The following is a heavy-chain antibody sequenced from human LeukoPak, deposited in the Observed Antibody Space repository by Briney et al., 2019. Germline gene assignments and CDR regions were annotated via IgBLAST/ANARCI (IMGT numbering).Heavy chain of an antibody. CDR1: GGSFSGYY. Sequence: SETLSLTCAVYGGSFSGYYWSWIRQPPGKGLEWIGEINHSGSTNYNPSLKSRVTISVDTSKNQFSLKLSSVTAADTAVYYCARDEGFIDIWGQGTMVTVSS. CDR2: INHSGST. V-gene: IGHV4-34*01. D-gene: IGHD3-10*01. J-gene: IGHJ3*02. CDR3: ARDEGFIDI.